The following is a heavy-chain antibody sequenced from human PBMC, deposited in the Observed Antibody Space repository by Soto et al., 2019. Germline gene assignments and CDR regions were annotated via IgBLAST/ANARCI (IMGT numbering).Heavy chain of an antibody. Sequence: ASVKVSCKASGYTFTSYGISWVRQAPGQGLEWMGWISAYNGNTNYAQKLQGRVTMTTDTSTSTAYMELRSLRSDDTAVYYCARAPLQFLEYPDCWLDPRGQGTLVTVSS. V-gene: IGHV1-18*01. CDR1: GYTFTSYG. CDR2: ISAYNGNT. CDR3: ARAPLQFLEYPDCWLDP. D-gene: IGHD3-3*01. J-gene: IGHJ5*02.